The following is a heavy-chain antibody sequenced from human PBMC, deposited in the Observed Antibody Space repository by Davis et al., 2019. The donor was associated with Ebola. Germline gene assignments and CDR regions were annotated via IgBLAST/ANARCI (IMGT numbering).Heavy chain of an antibody. CDR1: GFSFSSYD. V-gene: IGHV3-23*01. J-gene: IGHJ4*02. Sequence: ESLKIPCAASGFSFSSYDMTWVRQPLGKGLEWVSIISGSGGRTHYADSVKGRFTISRDNSKNTLYLQMNSLRAEDTAVYYCARDGENYSDLDYWGQGTLVTVSS. CDR3: ARDGENYSDLDY. D-gene: IGHD3-10*01. CDR2: ISGSGGRT.